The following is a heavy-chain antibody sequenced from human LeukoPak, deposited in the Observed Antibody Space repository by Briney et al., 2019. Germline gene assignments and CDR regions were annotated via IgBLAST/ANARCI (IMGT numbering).Heavy chain of an antibody. J-gene: IGHJ4*02. V-gene: IGHV3-13*01. Sequence: PGGSLRLSCAASGFTLSNYDMHWVRHITGKGLEWVSVSKTIGGTYYLGSVKGRFTISREDAKNSLHLQMNSLTVGDTAVYYCARSRGWQNNYGNEFDYWGQGTLVTVSS. CDR1: GFTLSNYD. D-gene: IGHD3-10*01. CDR2: SKTIGGT. CDR3: ARSRGWQNNYGNEFDY.